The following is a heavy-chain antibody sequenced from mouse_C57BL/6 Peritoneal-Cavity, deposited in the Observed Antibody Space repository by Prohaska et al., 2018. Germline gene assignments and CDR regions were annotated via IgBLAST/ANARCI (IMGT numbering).Heavy chain of an antibody. CDR3: ARSDGYFPHWYFDV. V-gene: IGHV5-4*01. CDR2: ISDGGSYT. CDR1: GFTFSSYA. J-gene: IGHJ1*03. D-gene: IGHD2-3*01. Sequence: EVQLVESGGGLVKPGGSLKLSCAASGFTFSSYAMSWVRQTPEKRLEWVATISDGGSYTYYPENVKGRFTISRDNAKNNLYLQMSHLKSEDTAMYYCARSDGYFPHWYFDVWGTGTTVTVSS.